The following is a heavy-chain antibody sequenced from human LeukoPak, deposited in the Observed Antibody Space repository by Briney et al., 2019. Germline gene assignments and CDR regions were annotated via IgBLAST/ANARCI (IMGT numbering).Heavy chain of an antibody. CDR2: TYPGDSDT. CDR1: GYSFTSYW. V-gene: IGHV5-51*01. Sequence: GESLKISCKGSGYSFTSYWIGWVRQMPGKGLEWMGITYPGDSDTRYSPSFQGQVTISADKSISTAYLQWSSLKASDTAMYYCARSRLRYFDWSRWVDAFDIWGQGTMVTVSS. CDR3: ARSRLRYFDWSRWVDAFDI. D-gene: IGHD3-9*01. J-gene: IGHJ3*02.